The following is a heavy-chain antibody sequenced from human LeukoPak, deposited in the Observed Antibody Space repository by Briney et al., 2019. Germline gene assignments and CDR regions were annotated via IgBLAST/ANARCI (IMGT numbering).Heavy chain of an antibody. D-gene: IGHD6-13*01. CDR2: TYYRSKWYN. J-gene: IGHJ4*02. Sequence: SQTLSLTCAISGDSVSSNSAAWNWNRQSPSRGLEWLGRTYYRSKWYNEYAVSVKSRLTIKPDTPKNKFTLQLKSVTPEDTAVYYCARARGYLENWGQGTLVTVSS. CDR1: GDSVSSNSAA. V-gene: IGHV6-1*01. CDR3: ARARGYLEN.